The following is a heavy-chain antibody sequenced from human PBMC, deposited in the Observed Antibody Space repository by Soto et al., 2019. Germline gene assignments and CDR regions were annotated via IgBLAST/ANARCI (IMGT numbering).Heavy chain of an antibody. CDR2: IKYTETS. J-gene: IGHJ4*02. CDR1: GGSISSSSCH. D-gene: IGHD3-9*01. V-gene: IGHV4-39*01. Sequence: PSETLSLTCTVSGGSISSSSCHWGWIRQPPGKGLEWIASIKYTETSYYNPSPKSRVTISVDTSKNQFSLKVASVTGADTAVYYCARHRDISTGYYYQPLDNWGQGTLVTVSS. CDR3: ARHRDISTGYYYQPLDN.